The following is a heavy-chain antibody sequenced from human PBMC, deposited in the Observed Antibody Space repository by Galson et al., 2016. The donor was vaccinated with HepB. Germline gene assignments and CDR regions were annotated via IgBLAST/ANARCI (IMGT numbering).Heavy chain of an antibody. Sequence: SLRLSCAASGFTLGNSAMSWVRQAPGRGLDWVSSLAESGTLPYYADAVRGRFTVSRDTSKNTFYLQMNSLKAEETALYYCGRDYPTMTGGYPSHVDAWGRGTAVTVSS. V-gene: IGHV3-23*01. CDR3: GRDYPTMTGGYPSHVDA. CDR1: GFTLGNSA. CDR2: LAESGTLP. D-gene: IGHD3-9*01. J-gene: IGHJ6*04.